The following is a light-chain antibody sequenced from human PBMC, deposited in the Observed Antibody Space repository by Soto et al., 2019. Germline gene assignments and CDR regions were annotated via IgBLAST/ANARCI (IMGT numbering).Light chain of an antibody. CDR1: SSNIGNNY. Sequence: QSVLTQPPSVSAAPGQKVTISCSGSSSNIGNNYVSWYQQLPGTAPKLLIYENNKRPSGIPDRFSGSKSGTSATLGITGLQTGDEADYYCGTWDSSLSAAVFGGGTQLTGL. J-gene: IGLJ7*01. CDR2: ENN. V-gene: IGLV1-51*02. CDR3: GTWDSSLSAAV.